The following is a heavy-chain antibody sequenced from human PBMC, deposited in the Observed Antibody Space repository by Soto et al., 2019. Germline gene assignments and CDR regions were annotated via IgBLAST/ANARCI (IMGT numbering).Heavy chain of an antibody. CDR2: IGTPGDT. Sequence: EVQLVESGGGLVQPGGSLRLSCAASGFTFSSYDMHWVRQATGKGLEWVSAIGTPGDTYYPGSVKGRFTISRENAKNSLYLQMNSLRAEDTAVYYCARGGYSSSTYWYFDLWGRGTLVTVSS. CDR1: GFTFSSYD. D-gene: IGHD6-13*01. CDR3: ARGGYSSSTYWYFDL. J-gene: IGHJ2*01. V-gene: IGHV3-13*01.